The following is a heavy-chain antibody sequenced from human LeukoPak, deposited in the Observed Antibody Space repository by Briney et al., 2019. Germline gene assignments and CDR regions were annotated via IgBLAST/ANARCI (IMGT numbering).Heavy chain of an antibody. J-gene: IGHJ4*02. Sequence: PGGSLRLSCAASGFTFSSYAMHWVRQAPGQRLEWMGWINAGNGNTKYSQKFQGRVTITRDTSASTAYMELSSLRSEDTAVYYCASSYYYDSSGNYWGQGTLVTVSS. CDR2: INAGNGNT. CDR3: ASSYYYDSSGNY. V-gene: IGHV1-3*01. D-gene: IGHD3-22*01. CDR1: GFTFSSYA.